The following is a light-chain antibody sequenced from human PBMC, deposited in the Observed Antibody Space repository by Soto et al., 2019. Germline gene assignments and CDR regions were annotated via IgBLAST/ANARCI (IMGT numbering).Light chain of an antibody. CDR1: SSDVGGYKF. V-gene: IGLV2-14*01. J-gene: IGLJ1*01. Sequence: QSALTQPASVSGSPGQSITISCTGTSSDVGGYKFVSWYQQHPGKAPQLMIYDVSNRPSGVSNRFSGSKSGNTASLTISGLQAEDEADDYCSSYSSSSTLVFGTGTKVTVL. CDR3: SSYSSSSTLV. CDR2: DVS.